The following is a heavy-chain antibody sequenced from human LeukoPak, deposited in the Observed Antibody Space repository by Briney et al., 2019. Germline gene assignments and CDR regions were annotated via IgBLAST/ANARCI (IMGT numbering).Heavy chain of an antibody. D-gene: IGHD2-2*02. CDR3: ARDRRGYCSGTSCYTSFDY. V-gene: IGHV1-2*02. Sequence: ASVKVSCKASGYTFTGYYIHWVRQAPGQGLEWMGWINPNSGGTNYAQKFQGRVTITTDESTSTAYMELSSLRSEDTAVYYCARDRRGYCSGTSCYTSFDYWGQGTLVTVSS. J-gene: IGHJ4*02. CDR2: INPNSGGT. CDR1: GYTFTGYY.